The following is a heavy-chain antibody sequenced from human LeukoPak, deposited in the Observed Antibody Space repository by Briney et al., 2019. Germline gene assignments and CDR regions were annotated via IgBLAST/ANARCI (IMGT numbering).Heavy chain of an antibody. Sequence: GGSLRLSCAASGFTFSTYGMGWVRQAPVEGLEWVSSISGSGDSTYYADSVKGRFTISRDNSKNTLYLQMNSLRADDTAVYYCAKDGGVWFGESNDYWGQGTLVTVSS. V-gene: IGHV3-23*01. CDR2: ISGSGDST. D-gene: IGHD3-10*01. CDR3: AKDGGVWFGESNDY. CDR1: GFTFSTYG. J-gene: IGHJ4*02.